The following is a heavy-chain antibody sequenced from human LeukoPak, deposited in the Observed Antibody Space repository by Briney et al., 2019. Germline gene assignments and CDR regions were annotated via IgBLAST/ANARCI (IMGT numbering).Heavy chain of an antibody. CDR3: ARFTVPAAITGGWFDP. CDR1: GGSISSHY. J-gene: IGHJ5*02. V-gene: IGHV4-59*11. D-gene: IGHD2-2*01. Sequence: SETLSLTCTVSGGSISSHYWGWIRQPPGKGLEWIGYIFYSGTTNYNPSLKSRVTISIDTSKNQFSLKLSSVTAADTAVYYCARFTVPAAITGGWFDPWGQGTLVTVSS. CDR2: IFYSGTT.